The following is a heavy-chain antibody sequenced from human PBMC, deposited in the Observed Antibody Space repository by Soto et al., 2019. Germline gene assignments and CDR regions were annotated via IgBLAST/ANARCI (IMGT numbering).Heavy chain of an antibody. D-gene: IGHD6-19*01. CDR1: GGSISSGGYY. Sequence: SETLSLTCTVSGGSISSGGYYWSWIRQHPGKGLEWIGYIYYSGSTYYNPSLKSRVTISVDTSKNQFSLKLSSVTAADTAVYYCARTYSSGLPLDYYFDYWGQGTLVTVSS. CDR3: ARTYSSGLPLDYYFDY. CDR2: IYYSGST. V-gene: IGHV4-31*03. J-gene: IGHJ4*02.